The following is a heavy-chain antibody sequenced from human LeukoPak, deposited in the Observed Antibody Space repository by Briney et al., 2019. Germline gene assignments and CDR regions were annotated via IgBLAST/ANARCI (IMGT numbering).Heavy chain of an antibody. CDR2: IYYSGST. V-gene: IGHV4-59*11. CDR3: ARVDTAMVTYFDY. J-gene: IGHJ4*02. CDR1: GDSISSHY. Sequence: PSETLSLTCTVSGDSISSHYWSWIRQPPGKGLEWIGYIYYSGSTNYNPSLKSRVTISVDTSKNQFSLKLSSVTAADTAVYYCARVDTAMVTYFDYWGQGTLVTVSS. D-gene: IGHD5-18*01.